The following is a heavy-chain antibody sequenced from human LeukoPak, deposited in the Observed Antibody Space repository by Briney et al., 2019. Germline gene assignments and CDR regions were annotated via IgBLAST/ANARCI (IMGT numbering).Heavy chain of an antibody. CDR1: GGPISSYY. D-gene: IGHD3-16*02. J-gene: IGHJ3*02. V-gene: IGHV4-34*01. CDR3: ARTEYDYVWGSYRSNGAFDI. CDR2: INHSGST. Sequence: SETLSLTCTVSGGPISSYYWSWIRQPPGKGLEWIGEINHSGSTNYNPSLKSRVTISVDTSKNQFSLKLSSVTAADTAVYYCARTEYDYVWGSYRSNGAFDIWGQGTMVTVSS.